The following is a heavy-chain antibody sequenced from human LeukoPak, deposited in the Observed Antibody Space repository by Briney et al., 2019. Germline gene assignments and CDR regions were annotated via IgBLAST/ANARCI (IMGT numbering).Heavy chain of an antibody. CDR2: INSDGSST. D-gene: IGHD4-23*01. CDR3: AKAAYGGNSPLDY. V-gene: IGHV3-74*01. Sequence: PGGSLRLSCAASGFTFSSYWMHWVRQAPGKGLVWVSRINSDGSSTSYADSVKGRFTISRDNSKNTLYLQMNSLRAEDTAVYYCAKAAYGGNSPLDYWGQGTLVTVSS. CDR1: GFTFSSYW. J-gene: IGHJ4*02.